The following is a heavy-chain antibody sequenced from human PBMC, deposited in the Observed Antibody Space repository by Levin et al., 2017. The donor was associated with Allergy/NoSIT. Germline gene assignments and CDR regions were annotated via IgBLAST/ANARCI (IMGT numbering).Heavy chain of an antibody. J-gene: IGHJ3*01. Sequence: GGSLRLSCVASGFTFEIYTMSWVRQAPGKGLEWVSGISGSGGSTYYADSVQGRFTISRDNSKNTVYLQMNSLRADDAATYYCAKRWKDGDLSRGTFDFWGQGTMVAVSS. CDR2: ISGSGGST. CDR3: AKRWKDGDLSRGTFDF. V-gene: IGHV3-23*01. D-gene: IGHD4-17*01. CDR1: GFTFEIYT.